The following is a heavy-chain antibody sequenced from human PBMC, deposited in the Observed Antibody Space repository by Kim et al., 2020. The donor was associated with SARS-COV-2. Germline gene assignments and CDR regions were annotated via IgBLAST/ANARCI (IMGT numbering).Heavy chain of an antibody. V-gene: IGHV4-4*02. CDR2: IYHSGST. CDR3: ARGSFVVVPAADYYYYMDV. D-gene: IGHD2-2*01. CDR1: GGSISSSNW. Sequence: SETLSLTCAVSGGSISSSNWWSWVRQPPGKGLEWIGEIYHSGSTNYNPSLKSRVTISVDKSKNQFSLKLSSVTAADTAVYYCARGSFVVVPAADYYYYMDVWGKGTTVTVSS. J-gene: IGHJ6*03.